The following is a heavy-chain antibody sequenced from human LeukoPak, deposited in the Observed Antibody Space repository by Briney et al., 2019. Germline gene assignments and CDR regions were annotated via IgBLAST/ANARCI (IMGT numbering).Heavy chain of an antibody. CDR3: ARDQGLTGYFDY. CDR1: GYSFTNYY. CDR2: INPSGGST. D-gene: IGHD3-9*01. V-gene: IGHV1-46*01. Sequence: GASVKVSRKTSGYSFTNYYMHWVRQAPGQGFEWMGIINPSGGSTNYAQKFQGRVTMTRDTSTRTVYMELSSLRSEDTAVYYCARDQGLTGYFDYWGQGTLVTVSS. J-gene: IGHJ4*02.